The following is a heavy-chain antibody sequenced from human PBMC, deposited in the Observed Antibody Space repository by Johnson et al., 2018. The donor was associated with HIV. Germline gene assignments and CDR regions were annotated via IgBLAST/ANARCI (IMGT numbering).Heavy chain of an antibody. Sequence: VQLVESGGGVVQPGGSLRLSCAASGFTFSDYYMTWIRQGPGKGLEWVSVINSGGGTYYADSVTGRFTISRDNSKNTLSLQMNSLRAEDTAVYFCARGCRDGYTCDVFDVWGQGTRVTVSS. CDR2: INSGGGT. CDR3: ARGCRDGYTCDVFDV. D-gene: IGHD5-24*01. V-gene: IGHV3-66*01. CDR1: GFTFSDYY. J-gene: IGHJ3*01.